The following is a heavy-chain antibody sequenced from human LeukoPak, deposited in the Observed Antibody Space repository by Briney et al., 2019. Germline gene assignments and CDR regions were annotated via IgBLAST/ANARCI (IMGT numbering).Heavy chain of an antibody. CDR2: IYYSGST. Sequence: KPSETLSPTCTVSGGSISSYYWSWIRQPPGKGLEWIGYIYYSGSTNYNPSLKSRVTISVDTSKNQFSLKLSSVTAADTAVYYCARGYNIAAAVVWGQGTLVTVSS. CDR3: ARGYNIAAAVV. CDR1: GGSISSYY. V-gene: IGHV4-59*01. J-gene: IGHJ4*02. D-gene: IGHD6-13*01.